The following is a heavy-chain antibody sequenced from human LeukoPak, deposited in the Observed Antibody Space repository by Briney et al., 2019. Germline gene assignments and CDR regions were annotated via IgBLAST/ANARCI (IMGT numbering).Heavy chain of an antibody. D-gene: IGHD3-16*01. V-gene: IGHV3-23*01. CDR1: GFTFSSYA. J-gene: IGHJ3*02. Sequence: GGSLRLSCAASGFTFSSYAMSWVRQAPGKGLEWVSAISGSGGSTYYADSVKGRFTISRDNSKNTLYLQMNSLRAEDTAVYYCAETLGVLDAFDIWGQGTMVTVSS. CDR2: ISGSGGST. CDR3: AETLGVLDAFDI.